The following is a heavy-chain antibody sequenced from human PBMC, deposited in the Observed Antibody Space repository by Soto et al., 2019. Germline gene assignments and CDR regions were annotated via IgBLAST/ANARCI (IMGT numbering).Heavy chain of an antibody. CDR2: IDNAGTDS. D-gene: IGHD3-10*01. CDR3: ARGWFGPDV. CDR1: GFTLSGRS. J-gene: IGHJ6*04. V-gene: IGHV3-74*01. Sequence: EVQLVESGGGLVQPGGSLRLSCAASGFTLSGRSMHWVRQATGKGLVWVSGIDNAGTDSTYADSVKGRFTSSTDNAKNMLYLQINSLRVEYTVVYYCARGWFGPDVWGKGTTVTVSS.